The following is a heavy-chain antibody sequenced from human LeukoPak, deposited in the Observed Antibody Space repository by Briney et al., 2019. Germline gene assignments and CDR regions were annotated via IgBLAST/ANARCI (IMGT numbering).Heavy chain of an antibody. Sequence: GGSLRLSCAASGFTFSSYGMHWVRQAPGKGLQWVSAITGDATTTYYADSVKGRFTISRDNSKNMLYLQMSSLRAEDTAVYYCAKMQGYFDYWGQGTLVPVSS. CDR3: AKMQGYFDY. CDR1: GFTFSSYG. CDR2: ITGDATTT. V-gene: IGHV3-23*01. J-gene: IGHJ4*02.